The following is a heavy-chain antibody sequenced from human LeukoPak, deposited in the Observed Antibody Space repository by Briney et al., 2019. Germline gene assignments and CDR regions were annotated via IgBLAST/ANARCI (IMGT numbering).Heavy chain of an antibody. CDR3: AKSPSSGWYRGATDY. D-gene: IGHD6-19*01. J-gene: IGHJ4*02. CDR1: GFTFSSYS. CDR2: ISGSGGNT. V-gene: IGHV3-23*01. Sequence: GGSLRLSCAASGFTFSSYSMIWVRQAPGKGLEWVSAISGSGGNTYYADSVKGRFTISRDNSKNTLYLQMNGLRAEDTAVYYCAKSPSSGWYRGATDYWGQGTLVTVSS.